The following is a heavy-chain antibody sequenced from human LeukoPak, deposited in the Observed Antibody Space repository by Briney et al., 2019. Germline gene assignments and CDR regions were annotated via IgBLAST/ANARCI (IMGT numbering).Heavy chain of an antibody. Sequence: GRSLRLSCAASGFTFSSYSMNWVRQAPGKGLEWVSYISSSSSTIYYADSVKGRFTISRDNAKNSLYLQMNSLRAEDTAVYYCARKAGEFDYWGQGTLVTVSS. CDR3: ARKAGEFDY. J-gene: IGHJ4*02. D-gene: IGHD3-10*01. CDR2: ISSSSSTI. CDR1: GFTFSSYS. V-gene: IGHV3-48*01.